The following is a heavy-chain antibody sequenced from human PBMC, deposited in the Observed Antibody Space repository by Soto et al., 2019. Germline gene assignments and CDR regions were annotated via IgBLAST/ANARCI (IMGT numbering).Heavy chain of an antibody. V-gene: IGHV5-10-1*01. Sequence: GESLKISCKGSGYSFTSYWISWVRQMPGKGLEWMGRIDPSDSHTNYSPSFQGHVTISADKSISTAYLQWSSLKASDTAMYYCARLGIWFGESSNYYYYYVMDVCAQGTTVTVSS. J-gene: IGHJ6*02. CDR1: GYSFTSYW. CDR3: ARLGIWFGESSNYYYYYVMDV. CDR2: IDPSDSHT. D-gene: IGHD3-10*01.